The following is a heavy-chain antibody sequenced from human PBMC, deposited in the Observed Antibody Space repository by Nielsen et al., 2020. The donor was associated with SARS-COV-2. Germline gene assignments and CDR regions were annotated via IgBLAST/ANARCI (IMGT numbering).Heavy chain of an antibody. CDR2: IGTVADT. D-gene: IGHD1-1*01. V-gene: IGHV3-13*04. J-gene: IGHJ6*02. Sequence: GESLKISCSASGFTFGTYDMHWVRQTPGDGLQWVSAIGTVADTYYADSVKGRFTISRDDAKNTLYLQMNNVRAGDTAVYYCVREIREVELTSHYYYGLDVWGQGTTVTVSS. CDR3: VREIREVELTSHYYYGLDV. CDR1: GFTFGTYD.